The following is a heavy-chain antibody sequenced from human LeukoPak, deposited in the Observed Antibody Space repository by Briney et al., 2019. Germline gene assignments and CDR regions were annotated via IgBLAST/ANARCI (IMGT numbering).Heavy chain of an antibody. J-gene: IGHJ4*02. D-gene: IGHD5-24*01. CDR2: ISGCGGST. Sequence: PGGSLRLSCAASGFTFSSYAMSWVRQAPGKGLEWVSAISGCGGSTYYADSVKGRFTISRDNSKNTLYLQMNSLRAEDTAVYYCAKARAGYNSYYFDYWGQGTLVTVSS. CDR3: AKARAGYNSYYFDY. V-gene: IGHV3-23*01. CDR1: GFTFSSYA.